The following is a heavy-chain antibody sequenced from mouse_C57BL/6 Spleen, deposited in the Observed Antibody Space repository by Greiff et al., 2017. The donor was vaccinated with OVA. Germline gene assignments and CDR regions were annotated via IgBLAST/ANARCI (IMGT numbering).Heavy chain of an antibody. CDR2: IYPRSGNT. Sequence: VQLVESGAELARPGASVKLSCKASGYTFTSYGISWVKQRTGQGLEWIGEIYPRSGNTYYNEKFKGKATLTADKSSSTAYMELRSLTSEDSAVYFCASRGYYGYDGDWYFDVWGTGTTVTVSS. CDR3: ASRGYYGYDGDWYFDV. V-gene: IGHV1-81*01. CDR1: GYTFTSYG. D-gene: IGHD2-2*01. J-gene: IGHJ1*03.